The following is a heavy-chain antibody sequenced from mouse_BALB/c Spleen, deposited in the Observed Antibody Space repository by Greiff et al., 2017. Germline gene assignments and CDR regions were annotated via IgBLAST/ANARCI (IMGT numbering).Heavy chain of an antibody. CDR1: GFTFSSYG. Sequence: EVKLMESGGGLVQPGGSLKLSCAASGFTFSSYGMSWVRQTPDKRLELVATINSNGGSTYYPDSVKGRFTISRDNAKNTLYLQMSSLKSEDTAMYYCARDRAVFAYWGQGTLVTVSA. CDR2: INSNGGST. CDR3: ARDRAVFAY. J-gene: IGHJ3*01. V-gene: IGHV5-6-3*01.